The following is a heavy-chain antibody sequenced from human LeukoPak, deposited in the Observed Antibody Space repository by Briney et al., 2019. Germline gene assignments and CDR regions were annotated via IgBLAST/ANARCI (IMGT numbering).Heavy chain of an antibody. J-gene: IGHJ6*02. CDR3: ARDHCVSSGCYEDYYYGLDV. CDR1: GYTFTGYD. D-gene: IGHD6-25*01. Sequence: SVNVSCKASGYTFTGYDMQWVRHAPGQGLEWMGWINPNRGGTNYAKKFRRRVTVTRDTSISPAYMELSRLRSDDPAVYFCARDHCVSSGCYEDYYYGLDVWGRGTTVTVSS. V-gene: IGHV1-2*02. CDR2: INPNRGGT.